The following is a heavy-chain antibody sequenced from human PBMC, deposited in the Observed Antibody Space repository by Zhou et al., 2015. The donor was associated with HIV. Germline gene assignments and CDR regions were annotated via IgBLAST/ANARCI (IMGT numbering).Heavy chain of an antibody. CDR1: GGSFSSSA. Sequence: QVQLVQSGGEVKKPGSSVKVSCKASGGSFSSSAISWVRQAPGQGLEWMGGIIPIFGTANYAQKFQGRVTITADESTSTAYMELSSLRSEDTAVYYCASLVVGSSGWSNFDYWGQGTLVTVSS. J-gene: IGHJ4*02. CDR3: ASLVVGSSGWSNFDY. D-gene: IGHD6-19*01. CDR2: IIPIFGTA. V-gene: IGHV1-69*01.